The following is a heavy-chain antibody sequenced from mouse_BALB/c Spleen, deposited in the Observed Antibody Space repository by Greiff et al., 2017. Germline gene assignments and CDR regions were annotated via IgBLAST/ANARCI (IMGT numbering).Heavy chain of an antibody. Sequence: VQLQQPGAELVRPGASVKLSCKASGYSFTSYWMNWVKQRPGQGLEWIGMIHPSDSETRLNQKFKDKATLTVDKSSSTAYMQLSSPTSEDSAVYYGATLGGMITSAWVAYWGQGTLVTVSA. D-gene: IGHD2-4*01. CDR2: IHPSDSET. CDR3: ATLGGMITSAWVAY. CDR1: GYSFTSYW. J-gene: IGHJ3*01. V-gene: IGHV1-74*01.